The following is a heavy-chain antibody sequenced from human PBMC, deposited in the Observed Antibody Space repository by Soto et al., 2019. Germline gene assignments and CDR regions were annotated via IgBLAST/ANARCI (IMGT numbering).Heavy chain of an antibody. J-gene: IGHJ1*01. V-gene: IGHV3-9*01. CDR3: VKDESINWYSGHFRH. Sequence: SLRLSCAASGFTFAYYAMHWVRQVPGKGLEWVSGINWNSGSIGYGDSVKGRFAISRANATNSLHLQMNSLSAEDTAFYYCVKDESINWYSGHFRHWGQGTLVTVSS. CDR1: GFTFAYYA. D-gene: IGHD6-13*01. CDR2: INWNSGSI.